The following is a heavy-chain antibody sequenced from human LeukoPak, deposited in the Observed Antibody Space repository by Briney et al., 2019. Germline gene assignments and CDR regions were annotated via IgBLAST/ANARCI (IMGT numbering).Heavy chain of an antibody. CDR3: ARDYYDSSGDYQPGDY. CDR2: IIPILGIA. CDR1: GGTFSSYT. D-gene: IGHD3-22*01. V-gene: IGHV1-69*04. Sequence: ASVKVSCKASGGTFSSYTISWVRQAPGQGLEWMGRIIPILGIANYAQKFQGRVTITADKSTSTAYMELSSLRSEDTAVYYCARDYYDSSGDYQPGDYWGQGTLVTVSS. J-gene: IGHJ4*02.